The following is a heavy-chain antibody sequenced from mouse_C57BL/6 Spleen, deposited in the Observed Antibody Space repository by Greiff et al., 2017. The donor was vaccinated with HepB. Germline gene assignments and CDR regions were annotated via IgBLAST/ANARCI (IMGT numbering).Heavy chain of an antibody. D-gene: IGHD1-1*01. CDR3: ARKAGGSSYVYFDY. J-gene: IGHJ2*01. Sequence: QVQLQQPGAELVRPGSSVKLSCKASGYTFTSYWMDWVKQRPGQGLEWIGNIYPSDSETHYNQKFKDKATLTVDKSSSTAYMQLSSLTSEDSAVYYCARKAGGSSYVYFDYWGQGTTLTVSS. CDR1: GYTFTSYW. CDR2: IYPSDSET. V-gene: IGHV1-61*01.